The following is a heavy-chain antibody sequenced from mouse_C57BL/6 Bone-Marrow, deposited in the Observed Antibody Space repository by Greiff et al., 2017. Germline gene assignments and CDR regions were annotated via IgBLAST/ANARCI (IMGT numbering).Heavy chain of an antibody. CDR3: AKPGDSLLFDY. V-gene: IGHV1-54*01. J-gene: IGHJ2*01. D-gene: IGHD3-3*01. CDR2: INPGSGGT. CDR1: GYAFTNYL. Sequence: QVQLQQSGAELVRPGTSVKVSCKASGYAFTNYLIEWVKQRPGQGLEWIGVINPGSGGTNYNEKFKGKATLTADKSSSTAYMQLSSLTSEDSAVYFCAKPGDSLLFDYWGQGTTLTVSS.